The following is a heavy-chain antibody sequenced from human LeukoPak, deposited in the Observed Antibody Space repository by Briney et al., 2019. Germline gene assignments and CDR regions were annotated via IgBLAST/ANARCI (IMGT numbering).Heavy chain of an antibody. CDR3: ARDLYGGLFDY. D-gene: IGHD4/OR15-4a*01. V-gene: IGHV4-34*01. J-gene: IGHJ4*02. CDR1: GGPFSGYY. CDR2: INHSGST. Sequence: PSETLSLTCAVYGGPFSGYYWNWIRQPPGKGLEWIGEINHSGSTNYNPSLKSRVTMSVDTSKNQISLKLNSVTAADTAVYYCARDLYGGLFDYWGQGTLVTVSS.